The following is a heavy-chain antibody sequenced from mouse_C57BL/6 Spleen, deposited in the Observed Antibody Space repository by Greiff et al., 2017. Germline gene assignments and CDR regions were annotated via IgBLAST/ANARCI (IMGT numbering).Heavy chain of an antibody. J-gene: IGHJ2*01. CDR3: ARSGYDLYFDY. CDR2: IDPNSGGT. V-gene: IGHV1-72*01. Sequence: QVQLQQPGAELVKPGASVKLSCKASGYTFTSYWMHWVKQRPGRALEWIGRIDPNSGGTKYNEKFKSKATLTVDKPSSTAYMQLSSLTSEDSAVYYCARSGYDLYFDYWGQGTTLTVSS. D-gene: IGHD2-4*01. CDR1: GYTFTSYW.